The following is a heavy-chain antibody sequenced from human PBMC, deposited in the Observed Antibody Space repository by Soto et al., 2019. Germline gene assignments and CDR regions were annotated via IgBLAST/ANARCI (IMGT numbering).Heavy chain of an antibody. CDR2: ISYDGSNK. Sequence: GGSLRLSCAASGFTFSSYAMHWVRQAPGKGLEWVSVISYDGSNKYYAYSVKGRFTISRDNSKNTLYLQMNSLRAEDTAVYYCHLPYYYYGMHXWGQATTVTVS. CDR3: HLPYYYYGMHX. V-gene: IGHV3-30-3*01. J-gene: IGHJ6*02. CDR1: GFTFSSYA.